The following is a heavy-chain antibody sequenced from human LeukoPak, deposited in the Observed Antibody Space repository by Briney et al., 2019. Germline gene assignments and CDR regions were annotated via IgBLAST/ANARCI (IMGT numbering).Heavy chain of an antibody. CDR3: ARDGNYYYYMDV. J-gene: IGHJ6*03. CDR1: GYTFTGYY. Sequence: VASVKVSCKASGYTFTGYYMHWVRQAPGQGLEWMGWINPNSGGTNYQGRVTMTRDTSISTAYMELSRLRSDDTAVYYCARDGNYYYYMDVWGKGTTVTVSS. CDR2: INPNSGGT. V-gene: IGHV1-2*02.